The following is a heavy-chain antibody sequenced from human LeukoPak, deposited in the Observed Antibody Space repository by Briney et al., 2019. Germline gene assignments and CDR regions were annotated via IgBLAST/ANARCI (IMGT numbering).Heavy chain of an antibody. J-gene: IGHJ3*02. CDR1: GFTFSSYS. D-gene: IGHD3-22*01. V-gene: IGHV3-21*01. CDR3: AREAPYYYDSSGYYDPPGHGAFDI. Sequence: PGGSLRLSCAASGFTFSSYSMNWVRQAPGKGLEWVSSISSSRNYIYYAAPVKGRSTISRDNAKNSLYLQMNSRRAEDTAVYYCAREAPYYYDSSGYYDPPGHGAFDIWGQGTMVTVSS. CDR2: ISSSRNYI.